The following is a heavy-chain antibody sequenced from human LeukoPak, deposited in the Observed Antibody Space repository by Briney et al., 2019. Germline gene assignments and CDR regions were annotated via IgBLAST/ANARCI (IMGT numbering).Heavy chain of an antibody. V-gene: IGHV1-69*04. D-gene: IGHD2-15*01. CDR3: VRACSGGTCMNWFDP. CDR1: GGTFSSYA. Sequence: SVKVSCKASGGTFSSYAISWVRQAPGQGLEWMGRIIPILGIANYAQKFQGRVTMTRDTSTSTAYMELNTLKYEDTAVYYCVRACSGGTCMNWFDPWGQGTLVTVSS. CDR2: IIPILGIA. J-gene: IGHJ5*02.